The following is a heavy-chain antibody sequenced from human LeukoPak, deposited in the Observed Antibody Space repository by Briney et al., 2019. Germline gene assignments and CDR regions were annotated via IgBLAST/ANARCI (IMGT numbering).Heavy chain of an antibody. V-gene: IGHV1-2*02. CDR2: INPNSGAT. D-gene: IGHD2-2*02. CDR3: ARNPPYCTSTSCYNDY. Sequence: ASVKVSCKASGYTFTICYMHWVRQAPGQGLEWMGWINPNSGATSYAQRFQGRVTMTRDTSISTAYMELSGLTSDDTAVYYCARNPPYCTSTSCYNDYWGKGTLVTVSS. J-gene: IGHJ4*02. CDR1: GYTFTICY.